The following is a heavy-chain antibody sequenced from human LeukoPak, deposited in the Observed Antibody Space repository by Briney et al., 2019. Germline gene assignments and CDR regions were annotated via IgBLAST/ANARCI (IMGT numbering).Heavy chain of an antibody. V-gene: IGHV3-23*01. CDR2: IHFIGEIT. J-gene: IGHJ4*02. D-gene: IGHD6-13*01. Sequence: GGSLTLPCAPSGFFFINYAMSWVRQAPEKGPEWVSVIHFIGEITFYTDSVTGRFTLSRDHSTNTLYLQINSQRAKDTAVYYCAKRPVSNSWSKSPLDYWGQGTLVTVSS. CDR3: AKRPVSNSWSKSPLDY. CDR1: GFFFINYA.